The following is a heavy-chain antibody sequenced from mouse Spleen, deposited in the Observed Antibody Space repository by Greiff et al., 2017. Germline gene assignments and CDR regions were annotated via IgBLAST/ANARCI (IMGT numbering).Heavy chain of an antibody. D-gene: IGHD1-1*01. CDR2: INYDGSST. J-gene: IGHJ2*01. CDR1: GFTFSDYY. V-gene: IGHV5-16*01. CDR3: ARSPTTEDYFDY. Sequence: EVKLMESEGGLVQPGSSMKLSCTASGFTFSDYYMAWVRQVPEKGLEWVANINYDGSSTYYLDSLKSRFIISRDNAKNILYLQMSSLKSEDTATYYCARSPTTEDYFDYWGQGTTLTVSS.